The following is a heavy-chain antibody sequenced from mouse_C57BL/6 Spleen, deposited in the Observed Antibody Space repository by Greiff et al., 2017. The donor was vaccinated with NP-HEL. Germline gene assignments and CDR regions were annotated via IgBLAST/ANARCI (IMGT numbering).Heavy chain of an antibody. J-gene: IGHJ4*01. CDR1: GYTFTDYY. CDR3: ARDTTVVATGYAMDY. V-gene: IGHV1-19*01. D-gene: IGHD1-1*01. Sequence: EVQLQQSGPVLVKPGASVKMSCKASGYTFTDYYMNWVKQSHGKSLEWIGVINPYNGGTSYNQKFKGKATLTVDKSSSTAYMELNSLTSEDSAVYYWARDTTVVATGYAMDYWGQGTSVTVSS. CDR2: INPYNGGT.